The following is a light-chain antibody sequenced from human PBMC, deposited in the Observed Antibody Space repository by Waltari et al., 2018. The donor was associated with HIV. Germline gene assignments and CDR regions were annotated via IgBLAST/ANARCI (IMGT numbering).Light chain of an antibody. J-gene: IGKJ4*01. CDR2: WAS. CDR1: QSVLYTSNNQSY. CDR3: HQYYSNFLT. Sequence: DIVLTQSPDSLAVSLGERATINCKSSQSVLYTSNNQSYLAWFQQKPGQPPKLLIYWASTRESGVPERFSGSGSGTDFTLTISGLQPEDVAIYFCHQYYSNFLTFGGGTKVEIK. V-gene: IGKV4-1*01.